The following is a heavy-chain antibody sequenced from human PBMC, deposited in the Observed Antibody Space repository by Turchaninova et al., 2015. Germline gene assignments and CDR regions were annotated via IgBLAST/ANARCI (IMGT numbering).Heavy chain of an antibody. Sequence: QLTLKESGPTLVRPPQPLPLTCTFSGFPFRTRGVGVCRTRPPPGRALGVSGGGVVQARGKALEWLASIYGGDDKRFSPSLKSRLSITEDTSKNQVLLTMTNMDPVDTGTYYCGRDYGDCTYPCYDYYHYMDVWGKGATVTVS. D-gene: IGHD4-17*01. CDR2: IYGGDDK. CDR3: GRDYGDCTYPCYDYYHYMDV. CDR1: GFPFRTRGVG. V-gene: IGHV2-5*02. J-gene: IGHJ6*03.